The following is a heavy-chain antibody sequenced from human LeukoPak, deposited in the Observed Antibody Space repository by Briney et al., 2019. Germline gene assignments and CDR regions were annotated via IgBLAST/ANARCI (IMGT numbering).Heavy chain of an antibody. Sequence: PSETLSLTCSVSGGSISNYYWTWIRQPPGKGLEWIGYIYYTGATSYNPSLKSRVTISVDTSRNQFSLKVTSVTAADPAVYYCAKYGGSGWVIDYWGQGTLVTVSS. CDR2: IYYTGAT. V-gene: IGHV4-59*08. CDR1: GGSISNYY. J-gene: IGHJ4*02. CDR3: AKYGGSGWVIDY. D-gene: IGHD6-19*01.